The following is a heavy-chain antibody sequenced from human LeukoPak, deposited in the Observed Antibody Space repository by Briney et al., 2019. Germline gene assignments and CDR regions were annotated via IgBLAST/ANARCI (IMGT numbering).Heavy chain of an antibody. J-gene: IGHJ4*02. CDR1: GFRFNSNA. CDR2: IRSDGSKQ. D-gene: IGHD3-16*02. Sequence: GGSLRLSCTASGFRFNSNAMHWVRQAPGKGLEWVAFIRSDGSKQYYADSVKGRFAISRDGSTSTLYLHMDSLRPEDTAVYYCAKDRPYRWGQGTLVIVSS. V-gene: IGHV3-30*02. CDR3: AKDRPYR.